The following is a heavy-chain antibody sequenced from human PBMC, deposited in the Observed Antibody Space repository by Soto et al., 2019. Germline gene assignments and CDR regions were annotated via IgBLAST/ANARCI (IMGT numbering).Heavy chain of an antibody. D-gene: IGHD6-6*01. CDR3: ARGSGIAARRPYYYYMDV. CDR2: INHSGST. V-gene: IGHV4-34*01. Sequence: SETLSLTCAVYGGSFSGYYWSWIRQPQGKGLEWIGEINHSGSTNYNPSLKSRVTISVDTSKNQFSLKLSSVTAADTAVYYCARGSGIAARRPYYYYMDVWGKGTTVTVSS. J-gene: IGHJ6*03. CDR1: GGSFSGYY.